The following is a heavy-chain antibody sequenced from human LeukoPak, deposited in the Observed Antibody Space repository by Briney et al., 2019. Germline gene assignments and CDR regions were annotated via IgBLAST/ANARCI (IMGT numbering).Heavy chain of an antibody. CDR3: ATELRYFDWPYDY. D-gene: IGHD3-9*01. Sequence: GGPLRLSCAASGFTFSSYSMNWVRQAPGKGLEWVSSISSSSSYIYYADSVKGRFTISRDNAKNSLYLQMNSLRAEDTAVYYCATELRYFDWPYDYWGQGTLVTVSS. CDR1: GFTFSSYS. J-gene: IGHJ4*02. CDR2: ISSSSSYI. V-gene: IGHV3-21*01.